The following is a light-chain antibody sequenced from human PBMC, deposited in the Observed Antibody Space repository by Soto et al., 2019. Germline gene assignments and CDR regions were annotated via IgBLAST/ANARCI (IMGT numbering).Light chain of an antibody. Sequence: DIQMTQSPSSLSASVGDRVTIXXRASQSISSYLNWYQQKPGKAPKLXIYAASSLQSGVPSRFSGSGSETHFTLTSSSLQPEDFATYYCQQSYSTPRTFGQGTRLEIK. J-gene: IGKJ5*01. CDR2: AAS. V-gene: IGKV1-39*01. CDR1: QSISSY. CDR3: QQSYSTPRT.